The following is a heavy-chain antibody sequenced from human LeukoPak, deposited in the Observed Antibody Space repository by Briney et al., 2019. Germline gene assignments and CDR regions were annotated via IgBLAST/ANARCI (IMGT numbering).Heavy chain of an antibody. CDR3: AKDDNYIRFLS. D-gene: IGHD3-16*01. J-gene: IGHJ5*02. Sequence: GGSLRLSCAASGFTFSSYSMNWVRQAPGKGLEWVAVISYDGTKKYYADSVKGRFTISRDNSKNTLYLQMNSLRAEDTAVYYCAKDDNYIRFLSWGQGTLVTVSS. V-gene: IGHV3-30*18. CDR1: GFTFSSYS. CDR2: ISYDGTKK.